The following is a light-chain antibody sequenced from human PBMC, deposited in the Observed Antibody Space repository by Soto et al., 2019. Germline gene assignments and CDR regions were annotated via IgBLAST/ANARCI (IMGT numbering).Light chain of an antibody. CDR1: SSDVGGYNY. J-gene: IGLJ1*01. V-gene: IGLV2-14*01. Sequence: QSVLTQPASVSGSPGQSITISCTGTSSDVGGYNYVSWYQHHPGEAPKLMIFEVTKRPSGVSNRFSGSKSGNTASLTISGLQAEDEADYFCNSYTTTSTDVFGSGTKVTVL. CDR2: EVT. CDR3: NSYTTTSTDV.